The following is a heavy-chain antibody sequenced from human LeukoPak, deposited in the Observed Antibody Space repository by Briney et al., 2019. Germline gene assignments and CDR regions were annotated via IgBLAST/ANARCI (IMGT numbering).Heavy chain of an antibody. CDR2: ICYDGSTK. CDR1: GFPFTTYA. D-gene: IGHD2-8*02. Sequence: GGSLTLSCAVSGFPFTTYAMSWLRQPPGKGLEWLAVICYDGSTKYYTESLKSRFTISRDNSKNKLSVQMNSLRAEDTALHSWARDHVGVRGVVQWYFAFWGRGTLVTVSS. CDR3: ARDHVGVRGVVQWYFAF. J-gene: IGHJ2*01. V-gene: IGHV3-30-3*01.